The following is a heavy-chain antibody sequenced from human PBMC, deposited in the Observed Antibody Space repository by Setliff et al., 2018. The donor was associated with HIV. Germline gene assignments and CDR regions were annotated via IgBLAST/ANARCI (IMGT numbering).Heavy chain of an antibody. D-gene: IGHD3-3*01. J-gene: IGHJ3*02. CDR2: MTPNSGNT. V-gene: IGHV1-8*02. CDR1: GYTFTSYD. Sequence: ASVKVSCKASGYTFTSYDINWVQQATGQGLEWMGWMTPNSGNTDYAQKFQGRVTMTRNTSISTAYMELSSLRSEDTAVYYCASRYYNFWSGYTDAFDIWGQGTMVTVSS. CDR3: ASRYYNFWSGYTDAFDI.